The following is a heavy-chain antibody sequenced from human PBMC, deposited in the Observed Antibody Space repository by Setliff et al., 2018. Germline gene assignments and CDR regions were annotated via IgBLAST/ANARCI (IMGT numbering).Heavy chain of an antibody. D-gene: IGHD3-3*01. J-gene: IGHJ6*03. CDR3: ARMSGFQYMDV. CDR2: IYTSWST. Sequence: SETLSLTCSVSGDSISSRRNYWGWIRQPAGEGLEWIGQIYTSWSTIYNPSLKGRVTISLDTSKNQFYLSLSSVTAADTAVYYCARMSGFQYMDVWGKGTTVTVSS. CDR1: GDSISSRRNY. V-gene: IGHV4-61*09.